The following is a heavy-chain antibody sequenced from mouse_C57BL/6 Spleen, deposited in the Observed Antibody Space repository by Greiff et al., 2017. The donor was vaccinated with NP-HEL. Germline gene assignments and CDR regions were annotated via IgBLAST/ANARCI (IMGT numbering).Heavy chain of an antibody. CDR1: GFTFSSYG. D-gene: IGHD2-5*01. J-gene: IGHJ3*01. CDR3: ARQTYYSNYAGFAY. CDR2: ISSGGSYT. V-gene: IGHV5-6*01. Sequence: EVNVVESGGDLVKPGGSLKLSCAASGFTFSSYGMSWVRQTPDKRLEWVATISSGGSYTYYPDSVKGRFTISRDNAKNTLYLQMSSLKSEDTAMYYCARQTYYSNYAGFAYWGQGTLVTVSA.